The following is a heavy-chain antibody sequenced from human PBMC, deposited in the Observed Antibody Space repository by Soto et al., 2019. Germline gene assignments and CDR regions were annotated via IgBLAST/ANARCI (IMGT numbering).Heavy chain of an antibody. J-gene: IGHJ6*02. Sequence: EVQLVESGGGLVKPGGSLRLSCAASGFTFSSYSMNWVRQAPGKGLGWVSSISSSSSYIYYADSVKGRFTISRDNAKNSLYLQMNRLRAEGTAVYYCAREAGYGGNSWYYGMDVWGQGTTVTVSS. CDR1: GFTFSSYS. CDR2: ISSSSSYI. D-gene: IGHD4-17*01. CDR3: AREAGYGGNSWYYGMDV. V-gene: IGHV3-21*01.